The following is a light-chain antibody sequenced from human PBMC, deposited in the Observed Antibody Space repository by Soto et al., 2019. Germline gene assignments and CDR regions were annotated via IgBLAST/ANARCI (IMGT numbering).Light chain of an antibody. CDR3: QQYNSYWT. J-gene: IGKJ1*01. CDR1: QSISSW. CDR2: DAS. V-gene: IGKV1-5*01. Sequence: DIQMTQSPSTLSASVGDRVTITCRASQSISSWLAWYQQKPGKAPKLLIYDASSLESGVPSRFSGSGSGTEITLTIRSLQPDDFATYYCQQYNSYWTFGQGTKVDIK.